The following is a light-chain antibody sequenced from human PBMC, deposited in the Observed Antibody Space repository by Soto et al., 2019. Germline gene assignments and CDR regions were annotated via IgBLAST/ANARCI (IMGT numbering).Light chain of an antibody. J-gene: IGKJ5*01. CDR3: QQYGSSPPVT. CDR2: GAS. Sequence: EIVLTQSPATLSVSPGERVTFSCRASQSVSSNLAWYQHKPGQAPRLLMSGASSRATGIPDRFSGSGSGTDFTLTISRLEPEDFAVYYCQQYGSSPPVTFGQGTRLEIK. V-gene: IGKV3-20*01. CDR1: QSVSSN.